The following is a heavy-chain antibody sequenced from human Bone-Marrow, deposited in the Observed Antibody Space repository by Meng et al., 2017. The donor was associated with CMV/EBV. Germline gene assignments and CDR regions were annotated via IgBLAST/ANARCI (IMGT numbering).Heavy chain of an antibody. Sequence: GGSLRLSCAASGFTFSSYWMSWVRQAPGKGLEWVAVIWYDGSNKYYADSVKGRFTISRDNSKNTLYLQMNSLRAEDTAVYYCARGYFDWLLKPSNYFDYWGQGTLVTVSS. CDR1: GFTFSSYW. CDR3: ARGYFDWLLKPSNYFDY. V-gene: IGHV3-33*08. CDR2: IWYDGSNK. J-gene: IGHJ4*02. D-gene: IGHD3-9*01.